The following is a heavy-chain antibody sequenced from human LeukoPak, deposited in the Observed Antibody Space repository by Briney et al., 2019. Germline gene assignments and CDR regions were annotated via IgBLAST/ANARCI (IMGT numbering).Heavy chain of an antibody. V-gene: IGHV1-69*02. J-gene: IGHJ4*02. Sequence: SVKVSCKASGGTFSSYTISWVRQAPGQGLEGMGRIIPILGIANYAQKFQGRVTITADKSTSTAYMELSSLRSEDTAVYYCARSRDYDFWSGYYPFDYWGQGTLVTVSS. CDR1: GGTFSSYT. CDR3: ARSRDYDFWSGYYPFDY. CDR2: IIPILGIA. D-gene: IGHD3-3*01.